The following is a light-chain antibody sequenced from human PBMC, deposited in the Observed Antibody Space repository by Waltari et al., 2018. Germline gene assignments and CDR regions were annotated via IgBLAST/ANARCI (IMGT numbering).Light chain of an antibody. V-gene: IGLV2-18*02. CDR2: EVT. CDR3: SSITGSSTWV. CDR1: SNDVGSYNR. J-gene: IGLJ3*02. Sequence: QSALTQPPSVSGSPGHSVTLSCTGTSNDVGSYNRFSWYQHPPGTAPRLIIYEVTYRPSGVPVRFSGSKSGNTASLTISGLQAQDEADYYCSSITGSSTWVFGGGTKLTVL.